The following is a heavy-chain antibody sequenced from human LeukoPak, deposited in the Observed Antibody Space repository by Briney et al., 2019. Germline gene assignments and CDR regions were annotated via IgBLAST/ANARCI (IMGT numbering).Heavy chain of an antibody. J-gene: IGHJ3*01. CDR2: ISSSSSNI. CDR1: GFTFSSYS. CDR3: VRDQRGNAGTNAFDY. V-gene: IGHV3-48*01. Sequence: GGSLRLSCAASGFTFSSYSMNWVRQAPGKGLEWVSYISSSSSNIFYADSMRGQFTISRDNDKNSMYLQMDSMRGEDTNESYCVRDQRGNAGTNAFDYWGQGTTVTVSS. D-gene: IGHD1-7*01.